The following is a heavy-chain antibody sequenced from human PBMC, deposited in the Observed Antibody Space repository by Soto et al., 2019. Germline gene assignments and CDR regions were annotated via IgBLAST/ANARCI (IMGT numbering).Heavy chain of an antibody. Sequence: QVQLVQSGAEVKKPGSSVKLSCKASGDSFSSFAVTWVRQAPGQGLEWMGGIIPNFDTPKYAQKFQGRVTIIADKSTTTPYMELSSLRSEDTAVYYCARPYYDSSGYFLWDFDPWAQGTLVTVSS. V-gene: IGHV1-69*06. CDR2: IIPNFDTP. D-gene: IGHD3-22*01. CDR3: ARPYYDSSGYFLWDFDP. J-gene: IGHJ5*02. CDR1: GDSFSSFA.